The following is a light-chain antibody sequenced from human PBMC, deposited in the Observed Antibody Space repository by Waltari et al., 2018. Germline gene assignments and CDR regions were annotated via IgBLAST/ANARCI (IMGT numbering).Light chain of an antibody. CDR1: QSISRL. CDR3: QQYNSYRYT. V-gene: IGKV1-5*03. CDR2: KAS. J-gene: IGKJ2*01. Sequence: DIQMTQSPSTLSASVGDRVTITCRASQSISRLLAWYQQKPGKAPKLLIYKASSLESGVPSRFSGSGSGTEFTLTISSLQPDDFATYYCQQYNSYRYTFGQGTKLEIK.